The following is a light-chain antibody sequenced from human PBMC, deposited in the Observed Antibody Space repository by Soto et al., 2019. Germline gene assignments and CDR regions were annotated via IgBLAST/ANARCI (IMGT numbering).Light chain of an antibody. V-gene: IGKV3-20*01. CDR2: GAS. Sequence: EIVLTQSPGTLSLSPGERATLSCRASQSVSSNYLAWYQQKPGQAPRLLIFGASSRASGIPDRFSGSGFGTDFTLTIGRLEPEDFAVYYCQQYGRSPATFGQGTKVEIK. CDR3: QQYGRSPAT. J-gene: IGKJ1*01. CDR1: QSVSSNY.